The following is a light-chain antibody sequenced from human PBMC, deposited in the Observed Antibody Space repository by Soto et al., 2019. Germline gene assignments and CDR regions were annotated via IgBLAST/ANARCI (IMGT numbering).Light chain of an antibody. V-gene: IGLV2-23*01. Sequence: HSVLNQPASVSWAPGPSINIPRTGTSSDVGSYNLVSWYQQHPGKAPKLMIYEGSKRPSGVSNRFSGSKSGNTASLTISGLQAEDEADYYCCSYAGSSTYVFGTGTKVNVL. CDR2: EGS. CDR3: CSYAGSSTYV. J-gene: IGLJ1*01. CDR1: SSDVGSYNL.